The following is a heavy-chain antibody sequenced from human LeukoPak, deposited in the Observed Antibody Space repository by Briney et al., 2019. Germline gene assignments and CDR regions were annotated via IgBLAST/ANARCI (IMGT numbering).Heavy chain of an antibody. D-gene: IGHD1-26*01. CDR2: ISWNRDYI. V-gene: IGHV3-9*01. CDR3: AKDRYRSGSYSHFDY. CDR1: GFTFDDYA. J-gene: IGHJ4*02. Sequence: GGSLRLSCTASGFTFDDYAMHWVRQAPGKGLDWVSGISWNRDYIGYADSVKGRFTISRDNAKNSLYLQVNSLRAEDTALYYCAKDRYRSGSYSHFDYWGQGTLVTVSS.